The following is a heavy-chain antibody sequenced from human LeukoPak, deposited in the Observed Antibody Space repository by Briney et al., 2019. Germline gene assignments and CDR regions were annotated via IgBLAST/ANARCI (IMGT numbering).Heavy chain of an antibody. D-gene: IGHD3-22*01. CDR3: ARPQSSSGYYWPFDD. J-gene: IGHJ4*02. Sequence: GGSLRLSCAASGFTFSSYWMSWVRQAPGKGLEWVSTVSGGGGNTYYADSVKGRFTISRDNSKNTLYLQMNSLRAEDTAVYYCARPQSSSGYYWPFDDWGQGTLVTVSS. V-gene: IGHV3-23*01. CDR1: GFTFSSYW. CDR2: VSGGGGNT.